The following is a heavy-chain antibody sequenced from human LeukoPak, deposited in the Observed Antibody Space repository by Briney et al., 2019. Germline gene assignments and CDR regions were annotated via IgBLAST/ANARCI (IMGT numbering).Heavy chain of an antibody. CDR2: MNPNSGNT. Sequence: ASVKVSCKASGYTFTGYYMHWVRQATGQGLEWMGWMNPNSGNTGYAQKFQGRVTMTGNTSISTAYMELSSLRSEDTAVYYCARGDPYSGYKGYYYYGMDVWGQGTTVTVSS. J-gene: IGHJ6*02. V-gene: IGHV1-8*02. CDR3: ARGDPYSGYKGYYYYGMDV. D-gene: IGHD5-12*01. CDR1: GYTFTGYY.